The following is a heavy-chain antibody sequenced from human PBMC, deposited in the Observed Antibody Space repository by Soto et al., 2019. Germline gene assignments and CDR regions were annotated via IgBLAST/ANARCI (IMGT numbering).Heavy chain of an antibody. V-gene: IGHV3-30-3*01. CDR3: ARGTYYDFWSGYPSYGMDV. J-gene: IGHJ6*02. D-gene: IGHD3-3*01. CDR2: ISYDGGNK. CDR1: GFTFSSYA. Sequence: PGGSLRLSCAASGFTFSSYAMHWVRQAPGKGLEWVAVISYDGGNKYYADSVKGRFTISRDNSKNTLYLQMNSLRAEDTAVYYCARGTYYDFWSGYPSYGMDVWGQGTTVTVS.